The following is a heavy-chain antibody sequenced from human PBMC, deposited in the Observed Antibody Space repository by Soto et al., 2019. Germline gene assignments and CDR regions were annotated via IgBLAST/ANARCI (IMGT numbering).Heavy chain of an antibody. V-gene: IGHV4-34*01. Sequence: SETLSLTCAVYGGSFSGYYWSWIRQPPGKGLEWIGEINHSGSTNYNPSLKSRVTISVDTSKNQFSLKLSSVTAADTAVYYCARSPPRGEYVTEFDYGGRGTLVTVPS. CDR2: INHSGST. CDR3: ARSPPRGEYVTEFDY. J-gene: IGHJ4*02. CDR1: GGSFSGYY. D-gene: IGHD3-16*01.